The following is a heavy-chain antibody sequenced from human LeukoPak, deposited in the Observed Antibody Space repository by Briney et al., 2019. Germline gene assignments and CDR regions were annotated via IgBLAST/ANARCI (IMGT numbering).Heavy chain of an antibody. Sequence: GGSLRLSCAASGFTFSSYWMHWVRQAPGKGLVWVSRINSDGSSTNYADSVKGRFTISRDNVKNTLYLQMNSLRVEDTAVYYCTRVGLTSGSYFSFDYWGQGTLVTVSS. J-gene: IGHJ4*02. CDR1: GFTFSSYW. V-gene: IGHV3-74*01. D-gene: IGHD1-26*01. CDR2: INSDGSST. CDR3: TRVGLTSGSYFSFDY.